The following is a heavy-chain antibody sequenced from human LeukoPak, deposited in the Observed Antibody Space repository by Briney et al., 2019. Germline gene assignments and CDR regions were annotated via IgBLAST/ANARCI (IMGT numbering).Heavy chain of an antibody. CDR2: IWYDGSNK. J-gene: IGHJ6*02. Sequence: GGSLRLSCAASGFTFSSYGMHWVRQAPGKGLEWVAVIWYDGSNKYYADSVKGRFTISRDNSKNTPYLQMNSLRAEDTAVYYCARDEVVITVLYYYYGMDVWGQGTTVTVSS. D-gene: IGHD3-22*01. CDR3: ARDEVVITVLYYYYGMDV. V-gene: IGHV3-33*01. CDR1: GFTFSSYG.